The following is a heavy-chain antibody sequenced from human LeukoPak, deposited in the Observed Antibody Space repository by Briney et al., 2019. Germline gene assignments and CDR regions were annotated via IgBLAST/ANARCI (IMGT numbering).Heavy chain of an antibody. CDR2: IYHSGST. CDR3: ARGVVVPAAKAYYFDY. CDR1: SATISSGGYS. Sequence: ASETLSLTCAVSSATISSGGYSWSRIRQPPGKGLEWTAYIYHSGSTYNNPSLKSRVTISVDRSKNQFSLKLSSVTAADTAVYYCARGVVVPAAKAYYFDYWGQGTLVTVSS. D-gene: IGHD2-2*01. J-gene: IGHJ4*02. V-gene: IGHV4-30-2*01.